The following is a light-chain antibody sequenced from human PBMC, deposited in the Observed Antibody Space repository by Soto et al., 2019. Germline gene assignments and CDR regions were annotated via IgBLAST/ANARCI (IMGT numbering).Light chain of an antibody. CDR2: DVS. CDR3: SSYTTSNTRQIV. J-gene: IGLJ1*01. CDR1: SSDVGGYNY. Sequence: QSVLTQPASVSGSPGQSITISCTGTSSDVGGYNYVSWYQHHPGKAPKLMIFDVSNRPSGVSNRFSGSKSGNTASLTISGLQPEAEADYYCSSYTTSNTRQIVFGTGTKLTVL. V-gene: IGLV2-14*03.